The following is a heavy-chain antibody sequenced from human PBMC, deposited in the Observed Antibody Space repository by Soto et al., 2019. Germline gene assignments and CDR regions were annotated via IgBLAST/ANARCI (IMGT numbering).Heavy chain of an antibody. V-gene: IGHV4-34*01. CDR3: ASITIFGVVTTIDP. D-gene: IGHD3-3*01. CDR1: VGSFSGYY. CDR2: INHSGST. Sequence: PSETLSLTCAVYVGSFSGYYWSWIRQPPGKGLEWIGEINHSGSTNYNPSLKSRVTISVDTSKNQFSLKLSSVTAADTAVYYCASITIFGVVTTIDPWGQGTLVTVSS. J-gene: IGHJ5*02.